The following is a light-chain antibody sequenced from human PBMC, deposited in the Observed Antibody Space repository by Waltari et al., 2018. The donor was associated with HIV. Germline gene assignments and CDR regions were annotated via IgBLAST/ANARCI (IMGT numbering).Light chain of an antibody. V-gene: IGLV2-14*03. J-gene: IGLJ2*01. Sequence: QSALPQPASVSGSPGQTITISCTGTRGDDGGDNFVSWYQKHPGKAPNLIIYNVNSRPSGVSIRFSGSRSANTASLTISGLQAEDEADYFCSSYTSSGPRYVLFGGGTRLTVL. CDR2: NVN. CDR1: RGDDGGDNF. CDR3: SSYTSSGPRYVL.